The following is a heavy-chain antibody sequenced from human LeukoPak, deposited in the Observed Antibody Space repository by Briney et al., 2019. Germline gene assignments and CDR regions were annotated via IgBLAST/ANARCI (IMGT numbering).Heavy chain of an antibody. CDR2: ISGSGGST. V-gene: IGHV3-23*01. CDR3: AKGSRGYCSSTSCHRLT. J-gene: IGHJ5*02. D-gene: IGHD2-2*01. Sequence: GGSLRLSCAASGFTFSSYAMSWVRQAPGKGLEWVSAISGSGGSTYYADSVKGRFTISRDNSKNTLYLQMNSLRAEDTAVHYCAKGSRGYCSSTSCHRLTWGQGTLVTVSS. CDR1: GFTFSSYA.